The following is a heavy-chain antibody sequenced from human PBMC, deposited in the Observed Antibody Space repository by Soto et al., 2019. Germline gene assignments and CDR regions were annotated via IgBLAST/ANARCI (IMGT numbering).Heavy chain of an antibody. CDR3: ARGDDSSGYYAAFDY. V-gene: IGHV1-18*01. D-gene: IGHD3-22*01. Sequence: GASVKVSCKGSGYTFTTYAINWVRQAPGQGLEWMGWISAYSGNTNYAQKFQGRLTMTTDTSTSTAYMELRSLRSDDTTVYYCARGDDSSGYYAAFDYWGLGTLVTVSS. CDR1: GYTFTTYA. CDR2: ISAYSGNT. J-gene: IGHJ4*02.